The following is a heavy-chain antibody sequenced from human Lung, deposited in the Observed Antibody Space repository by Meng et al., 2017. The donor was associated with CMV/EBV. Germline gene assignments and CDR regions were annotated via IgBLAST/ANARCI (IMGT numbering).Heavy chain of an antibody. V-gene: IGHV1-69*10. J-gene: IGHJ5*02. CDR2: IIPMLEIT. CDR3: ARGGFWLGHYSWFDP. D-gene: IGHD3-3*01. Sequence: SXXVSXKASGGPFSNYAVSWVRQAPGQGLEWMGGIIPMLEITNYAQKFQGRVTITAVKSTGSAFMELSSLGSDDTAVYYCARGGFWLGHYSWFDPWGQGTLVTVSS. CDR1: GGPFSNYA.